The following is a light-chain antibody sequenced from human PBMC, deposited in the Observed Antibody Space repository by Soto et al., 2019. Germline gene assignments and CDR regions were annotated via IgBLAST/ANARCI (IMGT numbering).Light chain of an antibody. J-gene: IGKJ4*01. V-gene: IGKV3-11*01. Sequence: EIVLTQSPATLSLSPGGRATLSCRASQSVSSYLAWYQQKPGQAPRLLIYDASNRATGIPARFSGSGSGTDFTLTISSLEPEDFAVYYCQQRSNWPRTFGGGTKVEIK. CDR2: DAS. CDR1: QSVSSY. CDR3: QQRSNWPRT.